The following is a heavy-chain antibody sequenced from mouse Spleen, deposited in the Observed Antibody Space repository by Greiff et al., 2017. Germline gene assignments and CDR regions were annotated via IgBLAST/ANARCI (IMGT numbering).Heavy chain of an antibody. J-gene: IGHJ2*01. CDR3: TLTTVVAPLDY. CDR1: GFNIKDYY. CDR2: IDPEDGDT. V-gene: IGHV14-1*01. Sequence: EVQLQQSGAELVRPGASVKLSCTASGFNIKDYYMHWVKQRPEQGLEWIGRIDPEDGDTEYAPKFQGKATMTADTSSNTAYLQLSSLTSEDTAVYYCTLTTVVAPLDYWGQGTTLTVSS. D-gene: IGHD1-1*01.